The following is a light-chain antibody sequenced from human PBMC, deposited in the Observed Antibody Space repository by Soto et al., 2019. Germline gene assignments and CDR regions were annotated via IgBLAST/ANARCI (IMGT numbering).Light chain of an antibody. CDR2: DVR. J-gene: IGLJ2*01. Sequence: QSVLTQPASVSGSPGQSITISCTGTSSDVGAYNFVSWYQHHPGKAPKLIIFDVRDRPSGVSSRFSGSKSGNTASLTISGLQAADEADYYCTSYTGRNTPVVFGGGTKVTVL. CDR1: SSDVGAYNF. CDR3: TSYTGRNTPVV. V-gene: IGLV2-14*03.